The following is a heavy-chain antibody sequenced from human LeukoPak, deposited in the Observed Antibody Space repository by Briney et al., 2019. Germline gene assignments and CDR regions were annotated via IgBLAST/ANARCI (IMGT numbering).Heavy chain of an antibody. J-gene: IGHJ6*03. CDR2: IYYSGST. CDR1: GGSFSGYY. CDR3: ARSGPGAHYYYYYMDV. V-gene: IGHV4-30-4*08. Sequence: SETLSLTCAVYGGSFSGYYWSWIRQPPGKGLEWIGYIYYSGSTYYNPSLKSRVTISVDTSKNQFSLKLSSVTAADTAVYYCARSGPGAHYYYYYMDVWGKGTTVTVSS. D-gene: IGHD3-10*01.